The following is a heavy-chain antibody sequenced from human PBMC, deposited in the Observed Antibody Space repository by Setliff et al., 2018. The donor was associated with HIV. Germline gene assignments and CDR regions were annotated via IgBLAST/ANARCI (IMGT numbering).Heavy chain of an antibody. CDR1: GGSISSGTYY. Sequence: SETLSLTCSVSGGSISSGTYYWGWIRQPPGKGLEWIGSMSHSGSTLYNPSLKSRVTISVDMSKKRFSLKLRSVTAADTAVYYCARGQPQGGGTYWSAFDIWGQGTMVTVSS. V-gene: IGHV4-39*07. J-gene: IGHJ3*02. D-gene: IGHD1-26*01. CDR2: MSHSGST. CDR3: ARGQPQGGGTYWSAFDI.